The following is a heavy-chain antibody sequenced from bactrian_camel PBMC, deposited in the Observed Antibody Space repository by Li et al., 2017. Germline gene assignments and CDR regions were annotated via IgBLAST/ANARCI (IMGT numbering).Heavy chain of an antibody. CDR2: IYTGGAIT. CDR1: ADIYSRNN. J-gene: IGHJ4*01. CDR3: LGWGDCNDGPGEYIY. D-gene: IGHD5*01. Sequence: HVQLVESGGGSVQTGGSLRLSCTVSADIYSRNNIGWLRQAPGKEREGVASIYTGGAITYYADSAKGRFTISQDDTESSVYLEPDDTAMYYCAGEVKLGWGDCNDGPGEYIYWGQGTQVTVS. V-gene: IGHV3S54*01.